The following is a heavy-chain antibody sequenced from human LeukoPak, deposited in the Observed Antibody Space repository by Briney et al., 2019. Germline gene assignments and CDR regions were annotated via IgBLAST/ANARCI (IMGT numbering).Heavy chain of an antibody. CDR2: IYWDDDK. CDR3: AHRLQLASGSYSEFDY. D-gene: IGHD3-10*01. V-gene: IGHV2-5*02. CDR1: GFSLSTSGVG. J-gene: IGHJ4*02. Sequence: SGPTLVNPTQTLTLTCTFSGFSLSTSGVGVGWIRQPPGKALEWLALIYWDDDKRYSPSLKSRLTITKDTSKNQVVLTMTNMDPVDTATYYCAHRLQLASGSYSEFDYWGQGTLVTVSS.